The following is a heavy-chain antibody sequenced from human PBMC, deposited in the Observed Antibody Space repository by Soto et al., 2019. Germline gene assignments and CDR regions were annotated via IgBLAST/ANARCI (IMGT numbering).Heavy chain of an antibody. D-gene: IGHD2-15*01. CDR3: ARLKLSRAWFDP. J-gene: IGHJ5*02. CDR1: GGSISSSSYY. CDR2: IYYSGST. V-gene: IGHV4-39*01. Sequence: QLQLQESGPGLVKPSETLSLTCTVSGGSISSSSYYWGWIRQPPGKGLEWIGSIYYSGSTYYNPSHKSRVTISVDTSKNQYSLKLSSVTAADTAVYYCARLKLSRAWFDPWGQGTLVTVSS.